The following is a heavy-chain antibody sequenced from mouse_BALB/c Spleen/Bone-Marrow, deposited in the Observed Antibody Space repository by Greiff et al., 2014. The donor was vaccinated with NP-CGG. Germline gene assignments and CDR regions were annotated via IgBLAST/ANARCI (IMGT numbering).Heavy chain of an antibody. J-gene: IGHJ3*01. Sequence: GETFTDYNMHWVKQSHGKRLEWIGYIYPYNGGTGYNQKFKSKATLTVDNSSSTAYMELRSLTSEDSAVYYCARSEGYDYDWFAYWGQGTLVTVSA. CDR2: IYPYNGGT. CDR3: ARSEGYDYDWFAY. D-gene: IGHD2-4*01. V-gene: IGHV1S29*02. CDR1: GETFTDYN.